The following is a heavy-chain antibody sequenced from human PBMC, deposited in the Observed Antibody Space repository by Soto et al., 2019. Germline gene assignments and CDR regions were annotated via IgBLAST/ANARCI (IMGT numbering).Heavy chain of an antibody. CDR2: ISHSGNP. CDR1: GYTMYSGYY. CDR3: ARQRLLRLKPDADI. J-gene: IGHJ4*02. D-gene: IGHD1-26*01. Sequence: PSATLSLTCAVSGYTMYSGYYWGCIRHPPGKWLYWIATISHSGNPYYNPSLKSRVAISVDTSKNQFSLKLSYVTEADTAVYFCARQRLLRLKPDADIWGQGNLVTISA. V-gene: IGHV4-38-2*01.